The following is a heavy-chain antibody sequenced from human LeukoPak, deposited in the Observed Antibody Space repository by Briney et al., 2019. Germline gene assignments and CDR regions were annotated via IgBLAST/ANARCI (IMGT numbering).Heavy chain of an antibody. D-gene: IGHD3-22*01. CDR3: ARDRYDSSGYAFDY. CDR2: IYSGGSI. J-gene: IGHJ4*02. Sequence: HPGGSLRLSCAASGFFVSRDYMNWVRQTPGKGLEWVSIIYSGGSIYYADSVKGRFTISRDNSKNTLYLQMNSLRAEDTAVYYCARDRYDSSGYAFDYWGQGTLVTVSS. CDR1: GFFVSRDY. V-gene: IGHV3-53*01.